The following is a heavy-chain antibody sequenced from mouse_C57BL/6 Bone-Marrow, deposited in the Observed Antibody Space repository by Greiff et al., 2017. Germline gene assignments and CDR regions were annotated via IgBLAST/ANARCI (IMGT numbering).Heavy chain of an antibody. Sequence: QVQLQQPGTELVKPGASVKLSCKASGYTFTSYWMHWVKQRPGQGLEWIGNINPSNGGTNYNQKFKDKATLTVDKSSSTAYMQLSSLTSEDSAVYYCHYYGSSRLYYAMDYWGQGTSVTVSS. V-gene: IGHV1-53*01. J-gene: IGHJ4*01. CDR3: HYYGSSRLYYAMDY. CDR1: GYTFTSYW. D-gene: IGHD1-1*01. CDR2: INPSNGGT.